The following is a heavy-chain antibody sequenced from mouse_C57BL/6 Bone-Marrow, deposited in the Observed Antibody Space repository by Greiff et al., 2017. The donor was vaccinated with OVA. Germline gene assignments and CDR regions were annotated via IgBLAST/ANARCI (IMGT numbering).Heavy chain of an antibody. CDR1: GYTFTGYW. Sequence: QVQLQQSGAELMKPGASVKLSCKATGYTFTGYWIEWVKQRPGHGLEWIGEILPGSGSTNYNEKFKGKATFTADTSSNTAYMQLSSLTTEDSAIDNGASEAGSAGDYDMDDWGKGTSVTVSS. CDR2: ILPGSGST. CDR3: ASEAGSAGDYDMDD. J-gene: IGHJ4*01. D-gene: IGHD1-1*02. V-gene: IGHV1-9*01.